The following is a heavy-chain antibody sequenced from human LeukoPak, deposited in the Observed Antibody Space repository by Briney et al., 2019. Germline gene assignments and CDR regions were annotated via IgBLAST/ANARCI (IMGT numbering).Heavy chain of an antibody. V-gene: IGHV3-23*01. CDR2: ISGSGYRT. J-gene: IGHJ4*02. Sequence: GGSLRLSCAASGFTFSTFAMSWVRQAPGKGLEWVSGISGSGYRTYYADSVKGRFTISRDNSKNTLYLQMNSLRAEDTAVYYCAKDLYYDSGDFYYVPYYFDYWGQGTLVTVSS. CDR3: AKDLYYDSGDFYYVPYYFDY. D-gene: IGHD3-22*01. CDR1: GFTFSTFA.